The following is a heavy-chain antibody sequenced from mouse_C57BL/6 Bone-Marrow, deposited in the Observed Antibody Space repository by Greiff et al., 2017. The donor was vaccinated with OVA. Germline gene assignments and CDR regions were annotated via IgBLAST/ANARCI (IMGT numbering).Heavy chain of an antibody. V-gene: IGHV5-9*01. CDR2: ISGGGGNT. D-gene: IGHD1-1*02. Sequence: EVQVVESGGGLVKPGGSLKLSCAASGFTFSSYTMSWVLQTPEKRLEWVATISGGGGNTYYPDSVKGRFTISRDNAKNTLYLQMSSLRSEDTALYYCARRWWYYFDYWGQGTTLTVSS. CDR3: ARRWWYYFDY. CDR1: GFTFSSYT. J-gene: IGHJ2*01.